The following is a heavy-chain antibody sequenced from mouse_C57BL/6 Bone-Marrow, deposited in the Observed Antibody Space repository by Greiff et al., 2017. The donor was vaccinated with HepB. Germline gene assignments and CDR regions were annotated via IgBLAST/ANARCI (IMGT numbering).Heavy chain of an antibody. Sequence: VHLVESGAELVRPGASVKLSCKASGYTFTDYYINWVKQRPGQGLEWIARIYPGSGNTYYNEKFKGKATLTAEKSSSTAYMQLSSLTSEDSAVYFCASDDSWFAYWGQGTLVTVSA. V-gene: IGHV1-76*01. CDR1: GYTFTDYY. D-gene: IGHD2-4*01. CDR3: ASDDSWFAY. J-gene: IGHJ3*01. CDR2: IYPGSGNT.